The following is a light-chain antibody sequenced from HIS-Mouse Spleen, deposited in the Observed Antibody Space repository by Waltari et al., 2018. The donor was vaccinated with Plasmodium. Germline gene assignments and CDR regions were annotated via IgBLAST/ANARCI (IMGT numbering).Light chain of an antibody. CDR3: QQYNNWSFT. V-gene: IGKV3-15*01. J-gene: IGKJ3*01. CDR1: QSVSSN. CDR2: GAS. Sequence: EIAITQSPATLSVSTGERATLSCRASQSVSSNLAWYQQKPGQAPRLLIYGASTRATGIPARFSGSGSGTEFTLTISSLQSEDFAVYYCQQYNNWSFTFGPGTKVDIK.